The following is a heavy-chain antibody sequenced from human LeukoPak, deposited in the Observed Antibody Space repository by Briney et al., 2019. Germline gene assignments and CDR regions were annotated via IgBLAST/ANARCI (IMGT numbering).Heavy chain of an antibody. V-gene: IGHV4-59*12. D-gene: IGHD2-21*02. Sequence: SETLSLTCAVYSGSFSGYYWNWIRQPPGKGLEWIAYIYYSGSTNYNPSLKSRVTISVDKSKNQFSLKLSSVTAADTAVYYCAGAYCGGDCYSGRAFDIWGQGTMVTVSS. CDR1: SGSFSGYY. CDR3: AGAYCGGDCYSGRAFDI. J-gene: IGHJ3*02. CDR2: IYYSGST.